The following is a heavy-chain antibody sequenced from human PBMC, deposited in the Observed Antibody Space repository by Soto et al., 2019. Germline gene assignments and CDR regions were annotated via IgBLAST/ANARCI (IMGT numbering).Heavy chain of an antibody. D-gene: IGHD3-22*01. CDR1: GGTFSSYA. Sequence: QVQLVQSGAEVKKPGSSVKVSCKASGGTFSSYAISWVRQAPGQGLEWMGGIIHIFGTANYAQKFQGRVTITADESTSTAYMELSSLRSEDTAVYYCARAGTEYYYDSTDSGTYYFDYWGQGTLVTVSS. CDR3: ARAGTEYYYDSTDSGTYYFDY. CDR2: IIHIFGTA. V-gene: IGHV1-69*01. J-gene: IGHJ4*02.